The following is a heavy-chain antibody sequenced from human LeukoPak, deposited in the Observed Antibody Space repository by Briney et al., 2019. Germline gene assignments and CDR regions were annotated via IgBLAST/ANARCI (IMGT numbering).Heavy chain of an antibody. J-gene: IGHJ4*02. V-gene: IGHV3-21*01. Sequence: GGTLRLSCAASGFTFSSYSMNWVRQAPGKGLEWISSISSSSSYIYYADSVKGRFTISRANAKNSLYLQMNRLRAEDTAVYYCARIHYSSSWYSLSDYWGQGTLVTVSS. CDR1: GFTFSSYS. D-gene: IGHD6-13*01. CDR2: ISSSSSYI. CDR3: ARIHYSSSWYSLSDY.